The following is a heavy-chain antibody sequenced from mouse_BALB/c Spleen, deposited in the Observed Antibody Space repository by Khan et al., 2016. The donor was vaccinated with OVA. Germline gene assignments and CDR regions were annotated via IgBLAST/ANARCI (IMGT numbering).Heavy chain of an antibody. CDR3: AREDALYHFDH. J-gene: IGHJ2*01. Sequence: VQLKQSGAELVRPGTSVKLSCKTSGYIFTSYWIHWVKQRSGQGLEWIGRIYPGTDNIYYNEKFKDKATLTADKSSSTAYMQLSSLKSEDSDVYFCAREDALYHFDHWGQGTILKVSS. V-gene: IGHV1S132*01. CDR2: IYPGTDNI. CDR1: GYIFTSYW.